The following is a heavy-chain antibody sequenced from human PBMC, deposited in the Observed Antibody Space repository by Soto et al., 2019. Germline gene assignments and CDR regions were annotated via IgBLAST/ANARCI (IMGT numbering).Heavy chain of an antibody. Sequence: SETLSLTCAVYGGSFSGYYWTWIRQPPGTGLEWIGEINHSGSTNYNPSLKSRDTISVDTSKNQLSLKLTSVTAADTAVYYCARDKITGLFDYWGQGTLVTVSS. CDR1: GGSFSGYY. D-gene: IGHD2-8*02. CDR3: ARDKITGLFDY. V-gene: IGHV4-34*01. CDR2: INHSGST. J-gene: IGHJ4*02.